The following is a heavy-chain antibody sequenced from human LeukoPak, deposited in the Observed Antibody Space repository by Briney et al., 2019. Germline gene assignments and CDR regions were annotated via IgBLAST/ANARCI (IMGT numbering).Heavy chain of an antibody. CDR1: GFTFSSFP. CDR2: ISTDGSYK. J-gene: IGHJ2*01. CDR3: ARSFIPGRWYFDL. V-gene: IGHV3-30*04. Sequence: PGKSLRLSCAVSGFTFSSFPFHWVRQAPGKGLEWVAAISTDGSYKYHGDSVKGRFTISRDNPMNTLYLQMNGLRPDDTAVYYCARSFIPGRWYFDLWGRGTLVTVSS.